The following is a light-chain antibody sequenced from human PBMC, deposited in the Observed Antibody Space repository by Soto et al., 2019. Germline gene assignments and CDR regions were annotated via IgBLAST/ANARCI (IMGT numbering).Light chain of an antibody. CDR1: QSVNNY. CDR2: DAS. J-gene: IGKJ4*01. CDR3: RQCRNWPALT. V-gene: IGKV3-11*01. Sequence: EIVLTQSPATLSLSPGETATLSCRASQSVNNYLAWYQQRPGQAPRLLIYDASNRATGIPARFSGSGSGTDFTLTISSLEPEDSAVYYCRQCRNWPALTFGGGTKVEIK.